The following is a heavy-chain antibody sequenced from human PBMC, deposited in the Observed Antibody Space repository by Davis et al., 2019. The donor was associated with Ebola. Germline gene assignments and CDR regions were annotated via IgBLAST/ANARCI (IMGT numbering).Heavy chain of an antibody. CDR2: MNPNSGNT. CDR1: GYTFTSYD. D-gene: IGHD6-25*01. V-gene: IGHV1-8*01. CDR3: TRSETSSGWFDP. J-gene: IGHJ5*02. Sequence: AASVKVSCKASGYTFTSYDINWVRQATGQGLEWMGWMNPNSGNTGYAQMFQGRVTMTRNTSITTAYVELSNLRSEDTAVYYCTRSETSSGWFDPWGQGTPVTVSS.